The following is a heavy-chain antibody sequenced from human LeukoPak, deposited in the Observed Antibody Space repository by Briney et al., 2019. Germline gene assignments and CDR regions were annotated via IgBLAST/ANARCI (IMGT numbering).Heavy chain of an antibody. Sequence: SETLSLTCTVSGGSISSSSYYWGWIRQPPGKGLEWIGSIYYSGSTYYNPSLKSRVTISVDTSKNQFSLKLSSVTAADTAVYYCARGLEHYYDSSGYSIRDNYYFDYWGQGTLVTVSS. CDR1: GGSISSSSYY. V-gene: IGHV4-39*07. J-gene: IGHJ4*02. D-gene: IGHD3-22*01. CDR2: IYYSGST. CDR3: ARGLEHYYDSSGYSIRDNYYFDY.